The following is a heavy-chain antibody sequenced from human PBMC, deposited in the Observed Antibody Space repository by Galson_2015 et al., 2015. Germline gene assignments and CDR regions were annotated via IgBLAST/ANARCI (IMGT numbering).Heavy chain of an antibody. V-gene: IGHV4-30-2*01. CDR1: GGSISSGPYS. Sequence: TLSLTCAVSGGSISSGPYSWSWIRQPPGKGLEWIGYIYHGGYTYYYPSLRSRVTLSLDRSKNQFSLRLTSMTAADTAVYYCARSKPDSGPAVWYFDYWGQGTLVTVSS. J-gene: IGHJ4*02. CDR2: IYHGGYT. CDR3: ARSKPDSGPAVWYFDY. D-gene: IGHD1-26*01.